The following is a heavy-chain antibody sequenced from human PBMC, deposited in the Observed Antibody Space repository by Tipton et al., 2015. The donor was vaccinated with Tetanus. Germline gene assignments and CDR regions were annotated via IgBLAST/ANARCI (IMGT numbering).Heavy chain of an antibody. J-gene: IGHJ4*02. CDR3: AGVTAQRTELYFDH. CDR2: VYYTGST. V-gene: IGHV4-59*02. Sequence: TLSLTCTVSGDSVSGYYWSWIRQSPGKGLEWIGYVYYTGSTNRNPSLKSRVTISMDRSKNQISLQLTSVTAADTAVYFCAGVTAQRTELYFDHWGQGTLVTVSS. D-gene: IGHD6-13*01. CDR1: GDSVSGYY.